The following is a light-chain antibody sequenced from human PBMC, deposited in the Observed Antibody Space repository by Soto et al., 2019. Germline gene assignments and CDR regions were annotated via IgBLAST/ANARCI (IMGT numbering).Light chain of an antibody. CDR3: HSRNSWART. CDR2: DVS. J-gene: IGKJ2*01. CDR1: QSVSNTS. Sequence: EIVLTQSPATLSLSPGELATLSCRASQSVSNTSLTWLQHKPGQAPRLLIYDVSNRATSIPARVTGSGSGTDFARTISSLEAEDFAVYYCHSRNSWARTFGQGTKLEIK. V-gene: IGKV3-11*01.